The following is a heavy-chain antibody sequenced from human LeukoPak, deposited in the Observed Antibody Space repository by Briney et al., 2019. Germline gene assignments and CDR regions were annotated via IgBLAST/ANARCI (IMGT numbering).Heavy chain of an antibody. CDR1: GFTFSNAW. CDR3: TTALERRGGYYGMDV. V-gene: IGHV3-15*01. Sequence: GGSLRLSCAASGFTFSNAWMSWVRQAPGKGLEWVGRIKSKTDGGTTDYAAPVKGRFTISGDDSKNTLYLQMNSLKTEDTAVYYCTTALERRGGYYGMDVWGKGTTVTVSS. CDR2: IKSKTDGGTT. D-gene: IGHD1-1*01. J-gene: IGHJ6*04.